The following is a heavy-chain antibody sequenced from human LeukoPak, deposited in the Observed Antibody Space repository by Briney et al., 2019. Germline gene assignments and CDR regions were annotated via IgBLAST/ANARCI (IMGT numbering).Heavy chain of an antibody. CDR2: INLSGGST. D-gene: IGHD3-10*01. J-gene: IGHJ4*02. V-gene: IGHV1-46*01. CDR1: GYTFTSYY. CDR3: ARVWGELSPLDY. Sequence: ASVKVSCKASGYTFTSYYIHWVRQAPGQGLEWMGIINLSGGSTSYEQKFQGRVTMTWDTSTSTAYMELNSLTSEDTAVYFCARVWGELSPLDYWGQGTLVTVSS.